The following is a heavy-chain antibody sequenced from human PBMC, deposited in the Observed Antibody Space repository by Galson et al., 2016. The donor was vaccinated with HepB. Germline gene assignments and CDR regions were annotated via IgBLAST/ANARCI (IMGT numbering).Heavy chain of an antibody. Sequence: QSGAEVKKPGESLKISCKGSGYSFTSYWIGWVRQMPGKGLEWMGIIYPDGSDTRYSPSFQGQVTITADKSISTAFLQWSSLKASDTATYYCATIAAAGTFDYWGQGTLVTVSS. J-gene: IGHJ4*02. CDR3: ATIAAAGTFDY. CDR1: GYSFTSYW. CDR2: IYPDGSDT. V-gene: IGHV5-51*01. D-gene: IGHD6-13*01.